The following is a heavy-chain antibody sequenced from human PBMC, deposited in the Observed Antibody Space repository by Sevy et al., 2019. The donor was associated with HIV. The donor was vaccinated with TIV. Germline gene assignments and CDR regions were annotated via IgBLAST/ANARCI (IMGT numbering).Heavy chain of an antibody. D-gene: IGHD2-21*01. CDR2: IYHSGST. V-gene: IGHV4-4*02. Sequence: SETLSLTCVVSGGSISSSNWWSWVRQPPGKGLEWIGEIYHSGSTNYNPSLVSRVSISIDKSNNHFSLKVNSVTAADTAVYYCARDDSALYSYGLDLWGQGTTVTVSS. CDR1: GGSISSSNW. J-gene: IGHJ6*02. CDR3: ARDDSALYSYGLDL.